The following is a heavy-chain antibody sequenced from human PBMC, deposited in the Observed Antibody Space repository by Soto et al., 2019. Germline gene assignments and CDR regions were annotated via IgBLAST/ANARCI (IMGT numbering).Heavy chain of an antibody. CDR3: ARGFAMVRGVQPGY. Sequence: QVQLVQSGAEVKKPGASVKVSCKASGYTFTSYAMHWVRQAPGQRLEWMGWINAGNGNTKYSQKFQGRVTITRDTSASTAYMELRSLRSEDTAVYYCARGFAMVRGVQPGYWGQGTLVTVSS. D-gene: IGHD3-10*01. CDR2: INAGNGNT. J-gene: IGHJ4*02. CDR1: GYTFTSYA. V-gene: IGHV1-3*01.